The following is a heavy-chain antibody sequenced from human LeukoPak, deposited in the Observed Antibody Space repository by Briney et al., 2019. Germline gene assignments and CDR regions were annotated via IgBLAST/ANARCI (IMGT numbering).Heavy chain of an antibody. CDR2: IYYSGST. J-gene: IGHJ6*03. Sequence: NPSETLSLTCTVSGGSISSSSYYWGWIRQTPGKGLEWIGSIYYSGSTYYNPSLKSRVTISVDTSKNQFSLKLSSVTAADTAVYYCAGLVINPSVYYYYYMDVSGKGTTVTVSS. CDR1: GGSISSSSYY. D-gene: IGHD3-22*01. V-gene: IGHV4-39*01. CDR3: AGLVINPSVYYYYYMDV.